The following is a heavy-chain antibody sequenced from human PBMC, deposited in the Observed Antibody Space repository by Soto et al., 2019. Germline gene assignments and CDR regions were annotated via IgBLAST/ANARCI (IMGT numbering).Heavy chain of an antibody. V-gene: IGHV3-72*01. CDR3: ASRGSYQPCDY. CDR2: SRNRANSYST. D-gene: IGHD1-26*01. CDR1: GFTFSDHY. J-gene: IGHJ4*02. Sequence: EVQLVESGGGVVQPGGSLSLSCAASGFTFSDHYMDWVRQAPGTGLEWVGGSRNRANSYSTEYAASVKGRFTISRDDSKNSLYLQRNSLITDVTALYYCASRGSYQPCDYWGLGTRVTVSS.